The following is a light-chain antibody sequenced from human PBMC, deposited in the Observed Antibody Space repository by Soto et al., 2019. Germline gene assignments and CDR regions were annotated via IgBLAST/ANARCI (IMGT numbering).Light chain of an antibody. J-gene: IGLJ1*01. CDR2: DVS. CDR3: TSYTSNSTPYV. CDR1: SSDVGAYTY. Sequence: QSVLTQPASVSGSPGQSITISCAGTSSDVGAYTYVSWYQQHPGKAPKLMIYDVSNRPSGVSNRFSGSKSGNTAFLIISGLQAEDEADYYCTSYTSNSTPYVFVGGTKVTVL. V-gene: IGLV2-14*01.